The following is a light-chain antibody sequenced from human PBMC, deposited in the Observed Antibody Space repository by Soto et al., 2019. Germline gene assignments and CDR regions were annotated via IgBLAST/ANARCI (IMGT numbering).Light chain of an antibody. Sequence: ENVLTQSPSTLSLSPGEGATLSCRASQSVSGSYLAWYQHKPGQAPRLLIYAASSRATGIPDRFSGSGSGTDFTLTIIRLEPEDFAVYYCQQYGSSPGYTFGQGTKLEIK. CDR1: QSVSGSY. CDR3: QQYGSSPGYT. V-gene: IGKV3-20*01. J-gene: IGKJ2*01. CDR2: AAS.